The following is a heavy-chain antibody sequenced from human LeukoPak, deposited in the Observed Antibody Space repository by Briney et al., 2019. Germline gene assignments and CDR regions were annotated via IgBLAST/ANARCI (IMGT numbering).Heavy chain of an antibody. CDR1: GGTFSSYA. CDR3: ARDGEVLRFLEWPDY. J-gene: IGHJ4*02. D-gene: IGHD3-3*01. V-gene: IGHV1-69*04. CDR2: IIPILGIA. Sequence: SVKVSCKASGGTFSSYAISWVRQAPGQGLEWMGRIIPILGIANYAQKFQGRVTITADKSTSTAYMELSRLRSDDTAVYYCARDGEVLRFLEWPDYWGQGTLVTVSS.